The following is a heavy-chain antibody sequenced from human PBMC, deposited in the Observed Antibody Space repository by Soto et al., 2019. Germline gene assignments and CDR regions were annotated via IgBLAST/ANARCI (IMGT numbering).Heavy chain of an antibody. CDR1: GGTFSSYA. CDR2: INPNSGGT. J-gene: IGHJ4*02. CDR3: ARSTGTTFGGDY. Sequence: GASVKVSCKACGGTFSSYAISWVRQAPGQGLEWMGWINPNSGGTNYAQKFQGWVTMTRDTSISTAYMELSRLRSDDTAVYYCARSTGTTFGGDYWGQGTLVTVSS. D-gene: IGHD1-7*01. V-gene: IGHV1-2*04.